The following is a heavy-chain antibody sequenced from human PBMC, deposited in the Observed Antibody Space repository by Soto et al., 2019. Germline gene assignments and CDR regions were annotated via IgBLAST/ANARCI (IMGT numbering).Heavy chain of an antibody. CDR2: ISSSGSTI. CDR1: GFTFSDYY. CDR3: ARLTGVIQEAAKHYYDSSGPHWFDP. D-gene: IGHD3-22*01. V-gene: IGHV3-11*01. J-gene: IGHJ5*02. Sequence: GGSLRLSCAASGFTFSDYYMSWIRQAPGKGLEWVSYISSSGSTIYYADSVKGRFTISRDNAKNSLYLQMNSLRAEDTAVYYCARLTGVIQEAAKHYYDSSGPHWFDPWGQGTLVTVSS.